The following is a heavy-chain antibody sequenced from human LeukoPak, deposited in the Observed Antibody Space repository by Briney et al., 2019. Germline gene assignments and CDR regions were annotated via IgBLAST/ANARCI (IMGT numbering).Heavy chain of an antibody. V-gene: IGHV1-58*02. J-gene: IGHJ4*02. CDR3: ARDSTVTMVFDY. Sequence: ASVKVSCKASGFTFTSSAMQWVRQARGQRLEWIGWIVVGSGNTNYAQKFQERVTITRDMSTSTAYMELSSLRAEDTAVYYCARDSTVTMVFDYWGQGTLVTVSS. D-gene: IGHD4-17*01. CDR2: IVVGSGNT. CDR1: GFTFTSSA.